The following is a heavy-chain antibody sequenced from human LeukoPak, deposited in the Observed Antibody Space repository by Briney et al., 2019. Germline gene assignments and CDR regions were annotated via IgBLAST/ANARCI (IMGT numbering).Heavy chain of an antibody. CDR3: ARDHESYYYDSSGLAFDI. Sequence: GGSLRLSCAASGFTFSSYEMNWVRQAPGKGLEWVSSINSSSSYIYYADSVKGRFTISRDNAKNSLYLQMNSLRAEDTAVYYCARDHESYYYDSSGLAFDIWGQGTMVSVSS. V-gene: IGHV3-21*04. CDR1: GFTFSSYE. J-gene: IGHJ3*02. CDR2: INSSSSYI. D-gene: IGHD3-22*01.